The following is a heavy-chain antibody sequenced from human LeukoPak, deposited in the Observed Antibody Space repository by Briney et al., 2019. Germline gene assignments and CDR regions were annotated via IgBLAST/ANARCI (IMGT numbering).Heavy chain of an antibody. J-gene: IGHJ4*02. CDR2: VHTTTGTR. CDR1: AITRYH. V-gene: IGHV4-4*07. CDR3: ARELRDIAAYYFDY. D-gene: IGHD6-13*01. Sequence: PSETLSLTCTVDAITRYHWNWVRQSAGPGLEWIGRVHTTTGTRYTSPSLWGRVTVSIDTTKNQFLLQLTSMSAADTAVYHCARELRDIAAYYFDYWGQGVPVTVSS.